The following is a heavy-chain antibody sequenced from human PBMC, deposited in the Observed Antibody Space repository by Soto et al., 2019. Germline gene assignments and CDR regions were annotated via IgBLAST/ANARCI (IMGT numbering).Heavy chain of an antibody. V-gene: IGHV4-31*03. Sequence: SETLSLTCTVSGGSISSGGYYWSWIRQHPGKGLEWIGYIYYSGSTYYNPSLKGRVTISVDTSKNQFSLKLSSVTAADTAVYYCARDREYCSSTSCRLTYMDVWGKGTTVTVSS. CDR3: ARDREYCSSTSCRLTYMDV. CDR2: IYYSGST. CDR1: GGSISSGGYY. J-gene: IGHJ6*03. D-gene: IGHD2-2*01.